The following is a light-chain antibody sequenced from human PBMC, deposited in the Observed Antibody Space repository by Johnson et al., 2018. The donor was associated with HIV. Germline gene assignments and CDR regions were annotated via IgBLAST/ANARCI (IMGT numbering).Light chain of an antibody. CDR1: SSNIGNNF. J-gene: IGLJ1*01. CDR3: GTWDSSLSGGLYV. V-gene: IGLV1-51*01. Sequence: QSVLTQPPSVSAAPGQKVTRSYSGSSSNIGNNFVSWFRQLPLRAPKVLIYDNNERPSGIPDRFSDSQSGASATLAITGLQTGDEADYYCGTWDSSLSGGLYVFGTGTRVTVL. CDR2: DNN.